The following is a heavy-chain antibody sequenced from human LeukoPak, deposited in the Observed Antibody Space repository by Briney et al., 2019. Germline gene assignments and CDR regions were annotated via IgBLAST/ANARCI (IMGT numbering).Heavy chain of an antibody. CDR2: ITTSSDYM. V-gene: IGHV3-21*01. CDR3: ARGYCSGGSCYWAFDI. J-gene: IGHJ3*02. D-gene: IGHD2-15*01. Sequence: GGSLRLSCAASGFTFSRYSMNWVRQAPGKGLEWVSSITTSSDYMFYADSVKGRFTISRDNAKNSLYLQMNSLRAEDTAVFYCARGYCSGGSCYWAFDIWGQGTMVTVSS. CDR1: GFTFSRYS.